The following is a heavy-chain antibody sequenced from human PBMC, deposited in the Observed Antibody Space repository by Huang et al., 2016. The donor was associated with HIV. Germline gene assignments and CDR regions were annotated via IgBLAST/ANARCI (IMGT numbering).Heavy chain of an antibody. CDR1: GYTFTGYY. CDR3: AAGVVPAADYYYYYGMDV. V-gene: IGHV1-2*02. CDR2: INPNSGGT. Sequence: QVQLVQSGAEVKKPGASVKVSCKASGYTFTGYYMHWVRQAPGQVREWMGWINPNSGGTNYAQKFQGRVTMTRDTSISTAYMERSRLRSDDTAVYYCAAGVVPAADYYYYYGMDVWGQGTTVTVSS. J-gene: IGHJ6*02. D-gene: IGHD2-2*01.